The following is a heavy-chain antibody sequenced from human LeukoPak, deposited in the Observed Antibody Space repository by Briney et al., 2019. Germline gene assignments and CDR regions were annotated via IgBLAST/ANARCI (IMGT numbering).Heavy chain of an antibody. CDR2: INHSGST. V-gene: IGHV4-34*01. Sequence: PSETLSLTCAVYGGSFSGYYWSWIRQPPGKGLEWIGEINHSGSTNYNPSLKSRVTISVDTSKNQFSLKLTSVTAADTAVYYCASYFRNGGYDRWGQGTLVTVSS. CDR3: ASYFRNGGYDR. J-gene: IGHJ5*02. CDR1: GGSFSGYY. D-gene: IGHD4-17*01.